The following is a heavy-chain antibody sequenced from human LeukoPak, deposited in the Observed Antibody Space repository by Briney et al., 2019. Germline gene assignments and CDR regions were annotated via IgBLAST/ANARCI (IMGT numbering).Heavy chain of an antibody. CDR1: GFTFSSYG. D-gene: IGHD2-2*01. Sequence: GGSLRLSCAASGFTFSSYGMHWVRQAPGKGLEWVAVRSYDGSNKNYADSVKGRFTISRDNSKNTLYLQMNSLRAEDTAVYYCAKEYCSSTSCYGGMDVWGQGTTVTVSS. CDR2: RSYDGSNK. CDR3: AKEYCSSTSCYGGMDV. J-gene: IGHJ6*02. V-gene: IGHV3-30*18.